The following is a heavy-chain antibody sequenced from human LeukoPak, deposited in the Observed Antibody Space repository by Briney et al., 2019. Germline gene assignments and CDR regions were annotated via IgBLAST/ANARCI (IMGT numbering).Heavy chain of an antibody. J-gene: IGHJ4*02. Sequence: GSLRLSCAASGFTFDDSGMSWVRQAPGKGLEWVSNINWDGGRTDYVDSVKGRFTISRDNAKKSLYLQMNSLRAEDTAFYYCARERVGSSQFDCWGQGILVTVSS. CDR1: GFTFDDSG. V-gene: IGHV3-20*04. D-gene: IGHD1-26*01. CDR2: INWDGGRT. CDR3: ARERVGSSQFDC.